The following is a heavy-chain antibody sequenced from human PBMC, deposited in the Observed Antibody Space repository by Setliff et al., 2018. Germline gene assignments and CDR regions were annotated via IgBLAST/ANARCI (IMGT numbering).Heavy chain of an antibody. CDR3: ARDQFRNSGGLYS. CDR1: GGSISSGSYY. CDR2: IYTSGST. D-gene: IGHD1-7*01. J-gene: IGHJ5*02. V-gene: IGHV4-61*02. Sequence: PSETLSLTCTVSGGSISSGSYYWSWIRQPAGKGLEWIGRIYTSGSTNYNPSLKSRVTISVDTSKNQFSLKVSSVTAADTAMYYCARDQFRNSGGLYSWGQGTLVTVSS.